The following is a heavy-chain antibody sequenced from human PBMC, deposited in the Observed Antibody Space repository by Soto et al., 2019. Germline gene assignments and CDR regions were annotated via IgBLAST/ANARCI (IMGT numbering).Heavy chain of an antibody. Sequence: QVQLVQSGAEVKKPGASVKVSCKASGYTFTSYYMHWVRQALGQGLERMGIINPSGGSTSYVQKFQGRVTMTRDTSTSTVYMELSSLRSEDTAVYYCARGPTTVVTPRDWYFDLWGRGTLVTVSS. J-gene: IGHJ2*01. CDR3: ARGPTTVVTPRDWYFDL. V-gene: IGHV1-46*01. CDR1: GYTFTSYY. CDR2: INPSGGST. D-gene: IGHD4-17*01.